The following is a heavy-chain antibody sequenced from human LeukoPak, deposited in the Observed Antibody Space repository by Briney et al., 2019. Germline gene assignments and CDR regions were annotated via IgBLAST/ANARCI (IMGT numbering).Heavy chain of an antibody. Sequence: GGSLRLPCAASGFTVSSNYMSWVRQAPGKGLEWVSIIDSGGRTSHADSVKGRFTISRDNSKNTLYLQMNTLRAEDTAVYYCTRDSAPPTVADYWGQGTLVTVSS. CDR3: TRDSAPPTVADY. CDR2: IDSGGRT. J-gene: IGHJ4*02. D-gene: IGHD4-23*01. CDR1: GFTVSSNY. V-gene: IGHV3-66*01.